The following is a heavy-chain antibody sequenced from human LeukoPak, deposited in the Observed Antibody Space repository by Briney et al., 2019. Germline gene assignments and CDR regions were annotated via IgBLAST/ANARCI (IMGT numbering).Heavy chain of an antibody. V-gene: IGHV3-30*18. CDR3: AKEVEWELPASDY. D-gene: IGHD1-26*01. Sequence: GRTLRLSCAASGFTFSSYGMHWVPQAPDKGLEWVAVISYDRSNKYYADSVNGRFTIYRDNSKNTLYLQMNSLRAEDTAVYYCAKEVEWELPASDYWGQGTLVTVSS. J-gene: IGHJ4*02. CDR2: ISYDRSNK. CDR1: GFTFSSYG.